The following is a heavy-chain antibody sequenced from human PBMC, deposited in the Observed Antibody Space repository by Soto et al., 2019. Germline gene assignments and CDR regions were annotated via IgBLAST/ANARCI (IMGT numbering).Heavy chain of an antibody. D-gene: IGHD3-22*01. CDR3: TVPYYYDSSGYYPGHYYYYYGMEV. Sequence: GGSLRLSCAASGFTFSGSAMHLVRQASGKGLEWGGRIRSKANSYATAYAASVKGRFTISRDDSKNTAYLQMNSLKTEETAVYYCTVPYYYDSSGYYPGHYYYYYGMEVWGKGTKVTVSS. V-gene: IGHV3-73*01. J-gene: IGHJ6*04. CDR2: IRSKANSYAT. CDR1: GFTFSGSA.